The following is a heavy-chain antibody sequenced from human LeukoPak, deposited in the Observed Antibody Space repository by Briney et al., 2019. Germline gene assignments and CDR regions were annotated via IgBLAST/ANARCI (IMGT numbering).Heavy chain of an antibody. Sequence: GGSLRLSCAGSGFTFSSYEMNWVRQGPGKGLEWVSNIRSSGSTRHYADSVKGRFTISRDNAKNSLYLQMNSLRAEDTAIYYCARDFPGHDAFDIWGQGTMVTVSS. CDR2: IRSSGSTR. CDR3: ARDFPGHDAFDI. D-gene: IGHD7-27*01. CDR1: GFTFSSYE. V-gene: IGHV3-48*03. J-gene: IGHJ3*02.